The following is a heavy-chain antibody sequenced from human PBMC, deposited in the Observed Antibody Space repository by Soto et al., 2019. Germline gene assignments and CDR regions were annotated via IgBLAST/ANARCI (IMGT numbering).Heavy chain of an antibody. CDR2: IYYDGNT. J-gene: IGHJ3*02. CDR1: GGSISGYF. D-gene: IGHD5-12*01. CDR3: ARARSGYNIDAFDI. V-gene: IGHV4-59*01. Sequence: SETLSLTCIVSGGSISGYFWSWIRQPPGKGLEWIGHIYYDGNTNYKPSLESRRTMSVDTSKNQFSLKLRSVTASDTAVYYCARARSGYNIDAFDIWGQGTMVT.